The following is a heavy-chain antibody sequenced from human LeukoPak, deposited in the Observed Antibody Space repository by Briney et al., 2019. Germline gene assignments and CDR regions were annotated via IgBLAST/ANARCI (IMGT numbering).Heavy chain of an antibody. V-gene: IGHV3-30-3*01. CDR2: ISYDGSNK. CDR3: ARAPGAPLRYFDWLALDY. Sequence: GGSLRLSCAASRFAFSSYAMHWVRQAPGKGLEWVAIISYDGSNKYYADSVKGRFSISRDNSKNTLYLQMNSLRAEDTAVYYCARAPGAPLRYFDWLALDYWGQGTLVTVSS. CDR1: RFAFSSYA. D-gene: IGHD3-9*01. J-gene: IGHJ4*02.